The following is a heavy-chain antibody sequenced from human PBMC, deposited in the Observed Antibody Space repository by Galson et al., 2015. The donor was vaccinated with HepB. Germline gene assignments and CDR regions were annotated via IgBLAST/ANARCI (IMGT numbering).Heavy chain of an antibody. D-gene: IGHD6-13*01. CDR3: TKSIAPSGTRYYFAY. Sequence: SLRLSCADSGFTFNSYPMNWVRQAPGKGLEWVSTISISGDSTFYADSVKGRFTISRDNSKNRLFLQMSSLRAEDTAVYYCTKSIAPSGTRYYFAYWGQGTLVTVSS. J-gene: IGHJ4*02. CDR1: GFTFNSYP. V-gene: IGHV3-23*01. CDR2: ISISGDST.